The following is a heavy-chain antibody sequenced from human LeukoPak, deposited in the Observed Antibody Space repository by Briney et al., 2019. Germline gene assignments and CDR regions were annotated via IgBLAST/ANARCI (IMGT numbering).Heavy chain of an antibody. Sequence: GASVTVSRMTSRYTFTRYYLPWVQQPPGQGLDRMGIINPSGGSTSYAQKFQGRVTMTRDMSTTTVYMELSSLRSEDTAVYSCARDLFSSSWTNWFDPWGQGTLVTVSS. D-gene: IGHD6-13*01. V-gene: IGHV1-46*01. CDR3: ARDLFSSSWTNWFDP. J-gene: IGHJ5*02. CDR1: RYTFTRYY. CDR2: INPSGGST.